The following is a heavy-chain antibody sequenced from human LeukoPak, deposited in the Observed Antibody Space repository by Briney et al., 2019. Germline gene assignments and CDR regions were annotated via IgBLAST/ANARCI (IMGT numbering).Heavy chain of an antibody. V-gene: IGHV3-23*01. CDR3: AKDRSDNKTWYAGSH. CDR2: ISGSGDST. CDR1: GFTFSTYA. Sequence: GGSLRLSCAASGFTFSTYAMTWVRQAPGKGLEWVSGISGSGDSTYYADSVKGRFTISRDNSWNMLFLQMNSLRDEDTAVYYCAKDRSDNKTWYAGSHWGQGTLVTVPS. D-gene: IGHD2-8*01. J-gene: IGHJ4*02.